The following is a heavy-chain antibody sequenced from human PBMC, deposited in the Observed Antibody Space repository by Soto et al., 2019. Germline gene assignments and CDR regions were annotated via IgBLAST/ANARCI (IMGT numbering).Heavy chain of an antibody. D-gene: IGHD3-3*01. J-gene: IGHJ6*02. Sequence: PSETLSLTCAVSGGSISSSNWWSWVRQPPGKGLEWIGEIYHSGSTNYNPSLKSRVTISVDKSKNQFSLKLSSVTAADTAVYYCARALTIFGVGDYYYYGMDVWGQGTTVTVSS. V-gene: IGHV4-4*02. CDR3: ARALTIFGVGDYYYYGMDV. CDR2: IYHSGST. CDR1: GGSISSSNW.